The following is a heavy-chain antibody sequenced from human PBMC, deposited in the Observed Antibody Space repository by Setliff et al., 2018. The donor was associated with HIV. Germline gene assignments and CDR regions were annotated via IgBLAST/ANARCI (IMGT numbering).Heavy chain of an antibody. Sequence: ASVKVSCKASGYSFTTSGVSWVRQAPGQGLEWMGWINPSGGTTSYAQKFQGRVTMTRDTSTSTVYMELSSLRSGDTAVYYCAREGLVGATPRHFDYWGQGTLVTVSS. V-gene: IGHV1-46*01. J-gene: IGHJ4*02. CDR2: INPSGGTT. CDR1: GYSFTTSG. CDR3: AREGLVGATPRHFDY. D-gene: IGHD1-26*01.